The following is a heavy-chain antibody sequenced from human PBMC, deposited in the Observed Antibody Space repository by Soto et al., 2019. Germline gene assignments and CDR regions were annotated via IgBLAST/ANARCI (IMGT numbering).Heavy chain of an antibody. V-gene: IGHV1-8*01. D-gene: IGHD4-17*01. CDR3: ARSTNDYGDRH. CDR1: GYTFTSYD. CDR2: MNPNSGNT. Sequence: QVQLVQSGAEVKKAGASVKVSCKASGYTFTSYDINWVRQATGQGLEWMGWMNPNSGNTGYALKFQGRITMTRNTSISTAYMELSSLRYEDTAVYYCARSTNDYGDRHWGQGTMVTVSS. J-gene: IGHJ4*02.